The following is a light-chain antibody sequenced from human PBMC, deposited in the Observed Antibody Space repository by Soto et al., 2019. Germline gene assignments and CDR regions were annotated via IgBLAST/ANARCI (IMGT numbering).Light chain of an antibody. CDR2: DAS. CDR1: QSIRSW. J-gene: IGKJ1*01. Sequence: DIQMTQSPSTLSASVGDRVTMTCRASQSIRSWLAWYQQKPGKAPKLLIYDASALKRGVPSRFSGSGSGTDFTLTISSLQPEDFATYYCQQSYSTLWTFGQGTKVDIK. V-gene: IGKV1-39*01. CDR3: QQSYSTLWT.